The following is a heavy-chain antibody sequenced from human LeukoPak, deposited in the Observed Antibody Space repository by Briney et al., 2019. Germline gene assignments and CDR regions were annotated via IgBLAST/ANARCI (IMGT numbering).Heavy chain of an antibody. V-gene: IGHV3-30*02. CDR1: GFTFSSYG. D-gene: IGHD1-26*01. J-gene: IGHJ4*02. CDR2: IRYDGSNK. CDR3: AKDHSSGSYPIDY. Sequence: PGGSLRLSCAASGFTFSSYGMHWVRQAPGKGLEWVAFIRYDGSNKYYADSVKGRFTISRDNSKNTLYLQMNSLRAEDTAVYYCAKDHSSGSYPIDYWGQGTLVTVSS.